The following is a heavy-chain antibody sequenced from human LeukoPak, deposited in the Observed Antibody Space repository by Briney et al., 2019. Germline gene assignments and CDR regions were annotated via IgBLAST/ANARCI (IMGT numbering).Heavy chain of an antibody. J-gene: IGHJ4*02. D-gene: IGHD2-2*01. CDR2: ISAYNGNT. V-gene: IGHV1-18*04. CDR1: GCTFTSYG. CDR3: ARDRCSSTSCYLDY. Sequence: RASVKVSCKASGCTFTSYGTSWGRQAPGQGLEWMGWISAYNGNTNYAQKLQGRVTMTTDTSTSTAYMELRSLRSDDTAVYYCARDRCSSTSCYLDYWGQGTLVTVSS.